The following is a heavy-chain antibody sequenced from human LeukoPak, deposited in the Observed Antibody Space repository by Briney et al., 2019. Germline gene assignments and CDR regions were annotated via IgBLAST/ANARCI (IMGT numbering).Heavy chain of an antibody. CDR2: IIPILGIA. Sequence: HGSSVKVSCKASGGTLSSYTISWVRQAPGQGLEWMGRIIPILGIANYAQKFQGRVTITADKSTSTAYMELSSLRSEDTAVYYCARSNYYDNWFDPWGQGTLVTVSS. D-gene: IGHD3-22*01. CDR1: GGTLSSYT. CDR3: ARSNYYDNWFDP. V-gene: IGHV1-69*02. J-gene: IGHJ5*02.